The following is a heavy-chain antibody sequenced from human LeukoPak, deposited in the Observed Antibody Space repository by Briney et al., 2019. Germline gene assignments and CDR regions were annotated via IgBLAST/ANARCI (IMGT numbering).Heavy chain of an antibody. CDR3: AREGRTYYMDV. CDR2: IIPMFGTP. D-gene: IGHD3-10*01. J-gene: IGHJ6*03. V-gene: IGHV1-69*05. CDR1: GGTFGSYG. Sequence: ASVKVPCKASGGTFGSYGISWVRRAPGQGLEWMGGIIPMFGTPNYAQRFQGRVTITTDESTSTAYMELCSLRSDDTAVYYCAREGRTYYMDVWGKGTTVTVSS.